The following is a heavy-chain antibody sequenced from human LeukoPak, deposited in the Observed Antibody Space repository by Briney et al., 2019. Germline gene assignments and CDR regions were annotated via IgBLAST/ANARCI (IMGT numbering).Heavy chain of an antibody. Sequence: ASVKVSCKAPGYTFTSYGISWVRQAPGQGLEWMGWISAYNGNTNYAQKLQGRFTMTTDTSTSTAYMELRSLRSDDTAVYYCARIYYYDSSGYYLDYWGQGTLVTVSS. CDR3: ARIYYYDSSGYYLDY. D-gene: IGHD3-22*01. CDR2: ISAYNGNT. CDR1: GYTFTSYG. J-gene: IGHJ4*02. V-gene: IGHV1-18*01.